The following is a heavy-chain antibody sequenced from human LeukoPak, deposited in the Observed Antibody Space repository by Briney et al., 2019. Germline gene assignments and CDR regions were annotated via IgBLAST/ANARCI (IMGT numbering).Heavy chain of an antibody. CDR3: TRDPILGAPDYFDY. CDR1: GFTFSSYA. V-gene: IGHV3-30*04. Sequence: GGSLRLSCAASGFTFSSYAMHWVRQAPGKGLEWVAVISYDGSNKYYADSVKGRFTISRDNSKNTMYLQMNNLREEDTAVYYCTRDPILGAPDYFDYWGQGTLVTVSS. CDR2: ISYDGSNK. J-gene: IGHJ4*02. D-gene: IGHD1-26*01.